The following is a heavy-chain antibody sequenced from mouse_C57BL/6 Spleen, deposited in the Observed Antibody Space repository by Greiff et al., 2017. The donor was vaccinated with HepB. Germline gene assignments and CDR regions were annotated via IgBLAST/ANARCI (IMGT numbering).Heavy chain of an antibody. J-gene: IGHJ4*01. CDR3: ARSDYGNYDYYYAMDY. V-gene: IGHV1-80*01. D-gene: IGHD2-1*01. CDR2: IYPGDGDT. Sequence: VQRVESGAELVKPGASVKISCKASGYAFSSYWMNWVKQRPGKGLEWIGQIYPGDGDTNYNGKFKGKATLTADKSSSTAYMQLSSLTSEDSAVYFCARSDYGNYDYYYAMDYWGQGTSVTVSS. CDR1: GYAFSSYW.